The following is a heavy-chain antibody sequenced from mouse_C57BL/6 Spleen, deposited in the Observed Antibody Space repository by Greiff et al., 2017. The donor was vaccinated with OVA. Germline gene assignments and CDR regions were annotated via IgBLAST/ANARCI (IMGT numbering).Heavy chain of an antibody. CDR2: IDPSDSET. CDR3: ARGQTVLDY. Sequence: QVQLQQPGAELVRPGSSVKLSCKASGYTFSSYWMHWVKQRPIQGLEWIGNIDPSDSETHYNQKFKDKATLTVDKSSSTAYMQLSSLTSEDSAVYYCARGQTVLDYCSQGTTLTVSS. V-gene: IGHV1-52*01. CDR1: GYTFSSYW. J-gene: IGHJ2*01. D-gene: IGHD4-1*01.